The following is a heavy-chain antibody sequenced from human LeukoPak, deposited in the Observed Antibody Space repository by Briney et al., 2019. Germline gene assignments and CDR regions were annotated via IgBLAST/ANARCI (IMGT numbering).Heavy chain of an antibody. CDR1: GFTFSSYA. D-gene: IGHD2-21*02. J-gene: IGHJ2*01. CDR3: ARVSCAGDCTSRDWYFDL. V-gene: IGHV3-23*01. CDR2: ISGSGGST. Sequence: GGSLRLSCAASGFTFSSYAMSWVRQAPGKGLEWVSAISGSGGSTYYADSVKGRFTISRDNAENTLSLQMNSLRAEDTAIYYCARVSCAGDCTSRDWYFDLWGRGTLVVVSS.